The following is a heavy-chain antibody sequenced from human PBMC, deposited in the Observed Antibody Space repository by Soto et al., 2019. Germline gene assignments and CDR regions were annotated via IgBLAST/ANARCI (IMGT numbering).Heavy chain of an antibody. V-gene: IGHV4-4*02. CDR2: SHQSGNT. D-gene: IGHD5-18*01. J-gene: IGHJ4*02. Sequence: QVQLQESGPGLVKPSGTLSLTCAVSGVSIGSHDWWTWVRQPPGKGLEWIGESHQSGNTNYNSSLESRVTISLDKSKNHFSLQLSSVTIADTAAYYCATRDTGRVYWGQGTLVTVSS. CDR3: ATRDTGRVY. CDR1: GVSIGSHDW.